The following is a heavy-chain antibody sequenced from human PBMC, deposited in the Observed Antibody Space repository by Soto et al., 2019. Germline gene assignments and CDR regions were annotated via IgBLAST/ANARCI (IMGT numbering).Heavy chain of an antibody. CDR2: MNPNSGNT. V-gene: IGHV1-8*01. D-gene: IGHD5-18*01. Sequence: ASVNVSCKASGYTFTSYDINWVRQATGQGLEWMGWMNPNSGNTGYAQKFQGRVTMTRNTSISTAYMELSSLRSEDTAVYYCARQNTAMVDHDAFDIWGQGTMVTVSS. J-gene: IGHJ3*02. CDR3: ARQNTAMVDHDAFDI. CDR1: GYTFTSYD.